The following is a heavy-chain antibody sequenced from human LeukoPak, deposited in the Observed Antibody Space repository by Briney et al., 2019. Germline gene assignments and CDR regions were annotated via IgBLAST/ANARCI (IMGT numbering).Heavy chain of an antibody. V-gene: IGHV3-66*01. CDR3: ARVSSGYYLYYFDY. J-gene: IGHJ4*02. Sequence: GGSLRLSCVASGFTVSSNYMSWVRQAPGKGLEWVSVIYSGGSTYYADSVKGRFTISRDNSKNTLYLQMNSLRAEDTAVYYCARVSSGYYLYYFDYWGQGTLVTVSS. CDR2: IYSGGST. D-gene: IGHD3-22*01. CDR1: GFTVSSNY.